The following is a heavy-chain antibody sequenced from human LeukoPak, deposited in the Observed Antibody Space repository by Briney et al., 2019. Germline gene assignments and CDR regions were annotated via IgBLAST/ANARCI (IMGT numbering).Heavy chain of an antibody. CDR2: ISGSGGST. J-gene: IGHJ6*03. D-gene: IGHD2-2*01. CDR3: AKRDIVVVPAATTYYYYYYYMDV. V-gene: IGHV3-23*01. CDR1: GFTFSSYG. Sequence: GGPLRLSCAASGFTFSSYGMSWVRQAPGKGLEWVSAISGSGGSTYYADSVKGRFTISRDNSKNTLHLQMNSLRAEDTAVYYCAKRDIVVVPAATTYYYYYYYMDVWGKGTTVTISS.